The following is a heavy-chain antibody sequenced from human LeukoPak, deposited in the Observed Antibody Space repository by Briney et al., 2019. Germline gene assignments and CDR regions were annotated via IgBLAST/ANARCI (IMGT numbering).Heavy chain of an antibody. CDR1: GYTFTSYG. V-gene: IGHV1-18*01. D-gene: IGHD1-26*01. CDR2: ISAYNGNT. CDR3: ARSLVDRKVGATNFDY. J-gene: IGHJ4*02. Sequence: GASVKVSCKASGYTFTSYGISWVRQAPGQGLEWMGWISAYNGNTNYAQKLQGRVTMTTDTSTSTAYMELRSLRSDDTAVYYCARSLVDRKVGATNFDYWGQGTLVTVSS.